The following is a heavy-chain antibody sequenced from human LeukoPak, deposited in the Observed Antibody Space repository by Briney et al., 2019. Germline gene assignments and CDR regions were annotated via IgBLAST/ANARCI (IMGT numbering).Heavy chain of an antibody. CDR2: ISSGSSYI. CDR3: ARVWTGQWPPHYYYMDV. V-gene: IGHV3-21*01. CDR1: GFTFSTFT. Sequence: GGSLRLSCVVSGFTFSTFTMNWVRQAPGKGLEWVSCISSGSSYIYYADSVKGRFTISRDNAKNSLYLQMNSLRAEDTAVYYCARVWTGQWPPHYYYMDVWGKGTTVTISS. J-gene: IGHJ6*03. D-gene: IGHD6-19*01.